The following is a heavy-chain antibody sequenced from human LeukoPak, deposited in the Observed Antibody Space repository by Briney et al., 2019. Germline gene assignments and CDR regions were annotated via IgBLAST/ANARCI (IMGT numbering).Heavy chain of an antibody. J-gene: IGHJ2*01. D-gene: IGHD4-17*01. CDR2: IYHSGST. CDR1: GGSISSGGYY. Sequence: PSQNLSLNCTVSGGSISSGGYYWSWIRQPPGKGLEWIGYIYHSGSTYYNPSFKSRVTISVDRSKNQFSLKLSSVTAADTAVYYCARVEETTWDWYFDLWGRGTLVTASS. V-gene: IGHV4-30-2*01. CDR3: ARVEETTWDWYFDL.